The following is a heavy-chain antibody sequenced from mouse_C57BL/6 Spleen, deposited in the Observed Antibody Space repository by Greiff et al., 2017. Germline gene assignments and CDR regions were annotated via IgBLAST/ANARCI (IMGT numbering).Heavy chain of an antibody. CDR3: ARERAGTGAFDY. V-gene: IGHV3-1*01. CDR1: GYSITSGYD. D-gene: IGHD3-3*01. CDR2: ISYSGST. J-gene: IGHJ2*01. Sequence: EVKVEESGPGMVKPSQSLSLTCTVTGYSITSGYDWHWIRHFPGNKLEWMGYISYSGSTNYNPSLKSRISITHDTSKNHFFLKLNSVTTEDTATYYCARERAGTGAFDYWGQGTTLTVSS.